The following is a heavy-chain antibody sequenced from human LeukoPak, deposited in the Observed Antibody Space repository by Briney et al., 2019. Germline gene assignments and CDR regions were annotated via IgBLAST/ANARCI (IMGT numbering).Heavy chain of an antibody. CDR2: ISSSGTTI. CDR3: ATVFKGSSLEDY. D-gene: IGHD1-26*01. J-gene: IGHJ4*02. CDR1: GFTFSDHY. V-gene: IGHV3-11*04. Sequence: GGSLRLSCAASGFTFSDHYMSWIRQAPGKGLEWLSYISSSGTTIYYTDSVKGRFTISRDNAKNTLYLQMNSLRVEDTAVYYCATVFKGSSLEDYWGQGTLVTVSS.